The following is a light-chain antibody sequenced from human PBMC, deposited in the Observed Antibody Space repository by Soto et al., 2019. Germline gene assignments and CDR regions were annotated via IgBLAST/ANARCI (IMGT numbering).Light chain of an antibody. J-gene: IGKJ4*01. CDR3: QQYYDYPPLI. V-gene: IGKV3-15*01. CDR2: AAS. CDR1: RNISRK. Sequence: EIVMTQSPATLSVSPGERATLSCRASRNISRKLAWYQQKPGQAPRLLISAASTRATAIPARISGSGSGTEFTLTISSRLSQDVAVDYCQQYYDYPPLIFGGGTKVEIK.